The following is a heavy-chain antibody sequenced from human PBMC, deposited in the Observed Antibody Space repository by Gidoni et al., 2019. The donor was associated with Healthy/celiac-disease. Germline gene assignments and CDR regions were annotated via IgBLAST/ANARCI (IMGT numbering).Heavy chain of an antibody. J-gene: IGHJ3*02. Sequence: QMPLVQSGAEVTQPGSSVKVSCQASGYTFTGYSMHWVRQAPGQGLEWMGWINPNSGGTNDAQKFQGWVTMTRDTSISTAYMELSRLRSDDTAVYYCARDLRAVAGTGYDAFDIWGQGTMVTVSS. V-gene: IGHV1-2*04. CDR3: ARDLRAVAGTGYDAFDI. CDR1: GYTFTGYS. CDR2: INPNSGGT. D-gene: IGHD6-19*01.